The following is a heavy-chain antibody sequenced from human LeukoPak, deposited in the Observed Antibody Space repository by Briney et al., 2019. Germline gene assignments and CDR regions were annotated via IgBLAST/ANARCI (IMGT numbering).Heavy chain of an antibody. V-gene: IGHV1-24*01. CDR3: ATQTYLPEPGIAAVPDAFDI. CDR2: FDPEDGET. J-gene: IGHJ3*02. CDR1: GYTLTELS. D-gene: IGHD6-13*01. Sequence: ASVKVSCKVSGYTLTELSMHWVRQAPGKGLEWMGGFDPEDGETIYAQKFQGRVTMTEDTSTDTAYMELSSLRSEDTAVYYCATQTYLPEPGIAAVPDAFDIWGQGTMVTVSS.